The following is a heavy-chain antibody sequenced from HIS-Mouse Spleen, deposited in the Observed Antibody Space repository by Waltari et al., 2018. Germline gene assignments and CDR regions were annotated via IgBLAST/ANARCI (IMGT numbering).Heavy chain of an antibody. J-gene: IGHJ2*01. V-gene: IGHV4-39*07. D-gene: IGHD6-13*01. Sequence: QLQLQESGPGLVTPSETLSLTCTVSGGSISSSRYQRGWFRQPPGKGLEWIGSIYYSGSTYYNPSLKSRVTISVDTSKNQFSLKLSSVTAADTAVYYCAREIPYSSSWYDWYFDLWGRGTLVTVSS. CDR3: AREIPYSSSWYDWYFDL. CDR1: GGSISSSRYQ. CDR2: IYYSGST.